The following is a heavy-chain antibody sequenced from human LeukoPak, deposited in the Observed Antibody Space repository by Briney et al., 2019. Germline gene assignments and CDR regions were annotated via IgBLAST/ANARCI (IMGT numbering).Heavy chain of an antibody. D-gene: IGHD5-24*01. CDR1: GFTFSSYA. CDR3: ANLRWLPTKIDY. V-gene: IGHV3-23*01. CDR2: ISGSGGST. Sequence: TGGSLRLSCAASGFTFSSYAMSWVRQAPGEGLEWVSAISGSGGSTYYADSVKGRFTISRDNSKNTLYLQMNSLRAEDTAVYYCANLRWLPTKIDYWGQGTLVTVSS. J-gene: IGHJ4*02.